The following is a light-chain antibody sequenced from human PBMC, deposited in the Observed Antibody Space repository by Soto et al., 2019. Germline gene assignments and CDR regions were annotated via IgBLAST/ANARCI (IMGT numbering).Light chain of an antibody. V-gene: IGKV4-1*01. CDR1: QSVLYSSNNKNY. CDR3: QQYISSPV. Sequence: DIVMTQSPDSLAVSLGERATINCKSSQSVLYSSNNKNYLAWYQQKPGQPPKLLIYWTSNRESGVPDRFSGSGSGTDFTLTIGSLQAEDVAVYYCQQYISSPVFGGGTKVEIK. J-gene: IGKJ4*01. CDR2: WTS.